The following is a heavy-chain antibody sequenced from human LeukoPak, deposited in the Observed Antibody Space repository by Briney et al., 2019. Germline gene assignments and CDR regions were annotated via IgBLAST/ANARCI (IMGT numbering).Heavy chain of an antibody. CDR3: ARARGGTSLDY. D-gene: IGHD3-10*01. Sequence: GGSLRLSCAASGFIFRDYVMPWVRQAPGKGLEWVAVVSYDGSNQYYADSVKGRFTISRDNSKNTFYLQMNSLRAEDTAVYYCARARGGTSLDYWGQGTLVTVSS. V-gene: IGHV3-30-3*01. CDR2: VSYDGSNQ. CDR1: GFIFRDYV. J-gene: IGHJ4*02.